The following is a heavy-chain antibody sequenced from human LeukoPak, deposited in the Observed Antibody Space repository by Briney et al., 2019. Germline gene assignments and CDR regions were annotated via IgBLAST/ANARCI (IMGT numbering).Heavy chain of an antibody. J-gene: IGHJ4*02. CDR1: GGSISSGDYY. CDR3: ARALPYDILTEYYFDY. D-gene: IGHD3-9*01. CDR2: IYYSGST. V-gene: IGHV4-30-4*01. Sequence: SQTLSLTCTVSGGSISSGDYYWSWIRQPPGKGLEWIGYIYYSGSTYYNPSLKSRVTISVDTSKNQFSLKLSSVTAADTAVYYCARALPYDILTEYYFDYWGQGTLVTVSS.